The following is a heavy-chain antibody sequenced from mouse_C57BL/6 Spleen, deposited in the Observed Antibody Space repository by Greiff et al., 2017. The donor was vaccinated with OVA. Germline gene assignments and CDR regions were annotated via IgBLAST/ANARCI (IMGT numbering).Heavy chain of an antibody. Sequence: VQLQQSGPELVKPGASVKLSCKASGYSFTGYYMNWVKQSPEKSLEWIGEINPSTGGTTYNQKFKAKATLTVDKSSSTAYMQLKSLTSEDSAVYYCAREDYYVTWFAYWGQGTLVTVSA. CDR3: AREDYYVTWFAY. CDR2: INPSTGGT. CDR1: GYSFTGYY. J-gene: IGHJ3*01. D-gene: IGHD1-1*01. V-gene: IGHV1-42*01.